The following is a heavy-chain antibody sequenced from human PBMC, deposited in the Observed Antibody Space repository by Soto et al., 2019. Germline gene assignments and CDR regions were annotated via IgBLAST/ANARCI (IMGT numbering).Heavy chain of an antibody. Sequence: SETLSLTCNVSGGSIYTYYWTWIRQSPGKVLEGIGYISDGGLTNYNPSLKSRVTISVDTHKKQVSLNLSSVSAADTAIYFCAGYCSSSISPEDHYFGLEVWCPGTTVS. J-gene: IGHJ6*02. V-gene: IGHV4-59*01. CDR3: AGYCSSSISPEDHYFGLEV. CDR1: GGSIYTYY. D-gene: IGHD2-2*01. CDR2: ISDGGLT.